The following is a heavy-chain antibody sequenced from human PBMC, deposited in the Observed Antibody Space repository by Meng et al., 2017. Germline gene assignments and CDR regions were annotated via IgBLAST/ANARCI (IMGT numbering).Heavy chain of an antibody. D-gene: IGHD3-22*01. CDR1: GFTFSGSA. J-gene: IGHJ4*02. CDR3: VDSSGYYYGGGY. V-gene: IGHV3-73*02. Sequence: EGEVGVSWAGSALPGGSLKRSCASSGFTFSGSAMHWVRQASGKGLKWVGRIRSKANSYATAYAASVKGRFTISRDDSKNTAYLQMNSLKTEDTAVYYCVDSSGYYYGGGYWGQGTLVTVSS. CDR2: IRSKANSYAT.